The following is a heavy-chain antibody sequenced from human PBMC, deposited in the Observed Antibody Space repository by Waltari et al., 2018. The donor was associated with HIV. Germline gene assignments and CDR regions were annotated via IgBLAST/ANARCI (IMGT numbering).Heavy chain of an antibody. Sequence: QVQLQQWGAGLLKPSETLSLTCAVYGGSFSGYYWSWIRQPPGKGLEWIGEINHSGRTNYNPSLKSRVTISVDTSKNQFSLKLSSVTAADTAVYYCARGQGITMIVVARDSVYFDYWGQGTLVTVSS. CDR2: INHSGRT. J-gene: IGHJ4*02. D-gene: IGHD3-22*01. V-gene: IGHV4-34*01. CDR1: GGSFSGYY. CDR3: ARGQGITMIVVARDSVYFDY.